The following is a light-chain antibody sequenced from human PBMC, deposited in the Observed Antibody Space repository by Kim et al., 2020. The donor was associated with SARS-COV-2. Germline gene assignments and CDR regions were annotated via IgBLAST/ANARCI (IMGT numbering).Light chain of an antibody. J-gene: IGKJ2*01. V-gene: IGKV3-20*01. CDR2: GAT. CDR3: QLFDSPSYT. Sequence: PGETGTVSCRASQSVRNRHFAWYQHKPGQAPRLLIHGATGRATGIPDRFSGSGSGTDFTLTISSLEPEDFAVYYCQLFDSPSYTFGQGTKLE. CDR1: QSVRNRH.